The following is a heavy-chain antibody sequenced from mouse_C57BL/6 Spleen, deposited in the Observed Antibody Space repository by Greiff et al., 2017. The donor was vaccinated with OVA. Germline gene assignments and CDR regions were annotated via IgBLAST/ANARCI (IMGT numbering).Heavy chain of an antibody. Sequence: VQLQQSGAELVRPGSSVKLSCKASGYTFTSYWMHWVKQRPIQGLEWIGNIDPSDSETHYNQKFKDKATLTVDKSSSTAYMQLSSLTSEDSAVYYCARLGGNYFDYWGQGTTLTVSS. J-gene: IGHJ2*01. CDR2: IDPSDSET. V-gene: IGHV1-52*01. CDR1: GYTFTSYW. D-gene: IGHD1-1*01. CDR3: ARLGGNYFDY.